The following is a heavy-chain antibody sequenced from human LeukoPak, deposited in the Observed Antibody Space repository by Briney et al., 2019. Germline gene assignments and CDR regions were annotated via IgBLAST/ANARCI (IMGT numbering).Heavy chain of an antibody. V-gene: IGHV3-23*01. CDR2: ISGSGGST. D-gene: IGHD2-15*01. CDR1: GFTFSSYA. J-gene: IGHJ6*02. Sequence: GGSLRLSCAASGFTFSSYAMSWVRQAPGKGLEWVSAISGSGGSTYYADSVKGRFTISRDNSKNTLYLQMNSLRAEDTAVYYCARTGGLGYCSGGSCYPMGYYYGMDVWGQGTTVTVSS. CDR3: ARTGGLGYCSGGSCYPMGYYYGMDV.